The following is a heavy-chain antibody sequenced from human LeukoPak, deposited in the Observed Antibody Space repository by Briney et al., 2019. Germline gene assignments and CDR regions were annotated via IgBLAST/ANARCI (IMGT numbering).Heavy chain of an antibody. D-gene: IGHD3-22*01. CDR2: ISSSSDYI. V-gene: IGHV3-21*01. CDR3: ARAKSSGYYEGVYFDY. CDR1: GFTFSSYT. J-gene: IGHJ4*02. Sequence: GGSLRLSCAASGFTFSSYTMNWVRQAPGKGLEWVSSISSSSDYIYYADSMKGRFTISRDNAKNSLYLQMNTLRAEDTAVYYCARAKSSGYYEGVYFDYWGQGTLVTVSS.